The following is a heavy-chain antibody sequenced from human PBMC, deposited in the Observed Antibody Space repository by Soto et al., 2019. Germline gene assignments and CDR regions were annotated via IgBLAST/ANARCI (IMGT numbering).Heavy chain of an antibody. CDR2: ISYDGSNK. CDR1: GFTFSSYG. V-gene: IGHV3-30*18. D-gene: IGHD3-9*01. J-gene: IGHJ6*02. CDR3: AKLQASDFDSSMDV. Sequence: QVQLVESGGGVVQPGRSLRLSCAASGFTFSSYGMHWVRQAPGKGLEWVAVISYDGSNKYYADSVKGRFTISRDNSKNTLYLQMNSLRAEDTAVYYCAKLQASDFDSSMDVWGQGTTVTVSS.